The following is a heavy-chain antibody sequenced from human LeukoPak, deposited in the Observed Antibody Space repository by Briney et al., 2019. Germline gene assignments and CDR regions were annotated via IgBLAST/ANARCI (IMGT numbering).Heavy chain of an antibody. V-gene: IGHV4-31*03. CDR3: ARDQKRDYYGSGRKGDAFDI. J-gene: IGHJ3*02. CDR2: IYYSGST. Sequence: SETLSLTCTVSGGSISSGGYYWSWIRQHPGKGLEWIGYIYYSGSTYYNPSLKSRVTISVDTSKNPFSLKLSTVTSADTAVYYCARDQKRDYYGSGRKGDAFDIWGQGTMVTVSS. CDR1: GGSISSGGYY. D-gene: IGHD3-10*01.